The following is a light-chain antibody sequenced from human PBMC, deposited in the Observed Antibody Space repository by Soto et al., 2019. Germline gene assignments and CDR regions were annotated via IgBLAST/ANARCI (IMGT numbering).Light chain of an antibody. CDR3: LLYYVGARV. V-gene: IGLV7-43*01. CDR1: TGAVTSGYY. Sequence: QAVVTQEPSLTVSPGGTVTLTCASSTGAVTSGYYPNWFQQKPGQAPSALIYSTTNKHSWTAARFSGSLLGGKAALTLSGVQPEDEADYYCLLYYVGARVFGTGTKLTVL. CDR2: STT. J-gene: IGLJ1*01.